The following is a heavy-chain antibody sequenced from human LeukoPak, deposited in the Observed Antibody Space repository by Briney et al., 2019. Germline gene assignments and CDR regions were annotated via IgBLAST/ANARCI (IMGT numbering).Heavy chain of an antibody. CDR2: MNPNSGNT. CDR3: ARADLQLVNDY. V-gene: IGHV1-8*01. D-gene: IGHD6-6*01. Sequence: ASVKVSCKASGYTFTSYDINWVRQATGQGLEWMGWMNPNSGNTGYAHQFQGRVTLTRNTSISTAYMELRSLRSDDTAVYYCARADLQLVNDYWGQGTLVTVSS. J-gene: IGHJ4*02. CDR1: GYTFTSYD.